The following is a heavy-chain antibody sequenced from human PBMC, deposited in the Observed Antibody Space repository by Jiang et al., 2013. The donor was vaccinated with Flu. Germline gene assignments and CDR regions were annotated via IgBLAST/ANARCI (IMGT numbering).Heavy chain of an antibody. V-gene: IGHV4-39*01. D-gene: IGHD4-23*01. CDR2: IYYSGST. CDR3: ARHDGNSAEY. CDR1: GGSISSSSYY. Sequence: SLTCTVSGGSISSSSYYWGWIRQPPGKGLEWIGSIYYSGSTYYNPSLKSRVTISVDTSKNQFSLKLSSVTAADTAVYYCARHDGNSAEYWGQGTLVT. J-gene: IGHJ4*02.